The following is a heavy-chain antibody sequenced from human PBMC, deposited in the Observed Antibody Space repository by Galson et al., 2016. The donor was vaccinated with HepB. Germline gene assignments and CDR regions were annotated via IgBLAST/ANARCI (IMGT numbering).Heavy chain of an antibody. D-gene: IGHD5-12*01. CDR1: GGSISSGGHS. CDR2: IHHSGGT. Sequence: TLSLTCAVSGGSISSGGHSWSWIRQPPGKGLEWIGYIHHSGGTYYNPSLKSRVTISVDRSKNQFSLRLSSVTAADTAVYFCQGGYSGDDLYYFDFWGLGTLVTVSS. V-gene: IGHV4-30-2*01. CDR3: QGGYSGDDLYYFDF. J-gene: IGHJ4*02.